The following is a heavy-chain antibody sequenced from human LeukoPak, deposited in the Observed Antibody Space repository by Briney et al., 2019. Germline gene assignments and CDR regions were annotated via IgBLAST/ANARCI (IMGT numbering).Heavy chain of an antibody. V-gene: IGHV4-61*02. CDR3: ARETYSGGLFDY. CDR1: GGSISSGSYY. Sequence: SETLSLTCTVSGGSISSGSYYWSWIRQPAGKGLEWIGRIYTSGSTNYNPSLKSRVTISVDTSKNQFSLKLSSVTAADTAVYYCARETYSGGLFDYWGQGTLVTVSS. CDR2: IYTSGST. D-gene: IGHD1-26*01. J-gene: IGHJ4*02.